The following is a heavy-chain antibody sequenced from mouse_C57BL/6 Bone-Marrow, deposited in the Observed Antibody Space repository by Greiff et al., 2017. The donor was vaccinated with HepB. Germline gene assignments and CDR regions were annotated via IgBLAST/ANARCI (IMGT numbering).Heavy chain of an antibody. V-gene: IGHV2-6-1*01. Sequence: VKLVESGPGLVAPSQSLSITCTVSGFSLTSYSVHWVRQPPGKGLEWLVVIWSDGSTTYNSALKSRLSISKDNSKSQVFLKMNSLQTDDTAMYYCARHKIDYYGSSPSYWYFDVWGTGTTVTVSS. CDR2: IWSDGST. J-gene: IGHJ1*03. CDR1: GFSLTSYS. CDR3: ARHKIDYYGSSPSYWYFDV. D-gene: IGHD1-1*01.